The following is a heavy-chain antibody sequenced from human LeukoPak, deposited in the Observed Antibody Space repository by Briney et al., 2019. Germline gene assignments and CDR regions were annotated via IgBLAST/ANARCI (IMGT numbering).Heavy chain of an antibody. V-gene: IGHV4-59*01. Sequence: PSETLSLTCSVTGGAIGSDYWSWIRQPPERGLEWIGYISFHGRTNYNPSLKYRVTMSVDTSKNQLSLRVTSVTAADTAVFYCVRDHSSSYHYFDSWGQGTLVTVSS. J-gene: IGHJ4*02. CDR3: VRDHSSSYHYFDS. CDR1: GGAIGSDY. D-gene: IGHD6-13*01. CDR2: ISFHGRT.